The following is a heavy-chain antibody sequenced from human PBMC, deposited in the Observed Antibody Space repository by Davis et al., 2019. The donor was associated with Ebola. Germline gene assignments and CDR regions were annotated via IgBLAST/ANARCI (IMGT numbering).Heavy chain of an antibody. Sequence: SEPLSLTCAVYGGSFSGYYWSWIRQAPGKGLEWIGEIDHSGTTNYNPSLKSRLTISVDTSKNQFSLKLSSVTAADTAVYYCARGALIAAAGTGKDFDYWGQGTLVTVSS. J-gene: IGHJ4*02. D-gene: IGHD6-13*01. CDR1: GGSFSGYY. CDR3: ARGALIAAAGTGKDFDY. CDR2: IDHSGTT. V-gene: IGHV4-34*01.